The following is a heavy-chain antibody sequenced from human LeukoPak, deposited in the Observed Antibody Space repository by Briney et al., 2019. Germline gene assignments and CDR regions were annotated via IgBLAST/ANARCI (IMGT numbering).Heavy chain of an antibody. J-gene: IGHJ6*03. CDR3: AKDPGVYTNNLSYMDV. Sequence: GGSLRLSCAASGFIFNIHGMHWVRQAPGKGLEWVAFIRYDGTNKYYADSVKGRFTISRDKSKTTLYLQMNSLRAEDTAVYYCAKDPGVYTNNLSYMDVWGKGTTVTVSS. D-gene: IGHD4-11*01. CDR1: GFIFNIHG. V-gene: IGHV3-30*02. CDR2: IRYDGTNK.